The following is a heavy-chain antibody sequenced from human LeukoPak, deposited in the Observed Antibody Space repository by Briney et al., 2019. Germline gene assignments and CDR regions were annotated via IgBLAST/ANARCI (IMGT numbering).Heavy chain of an antibody. CDR3: TRSSFPYYFDY. V-gene: IGHV3-74*01. CDR2: IDSDGSGT. D-gene: IGHD2/OR15-2a*01. J-gene: IGHJ4*02. CDR1: GFSFSRYW. Sequence: GGSLRLSCAASGFSFSRYWMHWVRQAPGKGLVWVSRIDSDGSGTIHADSVKGRFTISRDNAKNTLYLQMNSVAAEDTAVYYCTRSSFPYYFDYWGQGTLVTVSS.